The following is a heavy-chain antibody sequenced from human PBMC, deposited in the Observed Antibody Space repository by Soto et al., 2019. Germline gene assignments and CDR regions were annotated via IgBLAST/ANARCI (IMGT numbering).Heavy chain of an antibody. J-gene: IGHJ6*02. D-gene: IGHD3-22*01. Sequence: PAETLSLTCTVSSGSISSSGYYWGWIRQPPGKGLEWIGSIYYSGSTYYNPSLKSRVTISVDTSKNQFSLKLSSVTAADTAVYYCARRLYYDSSGFEGGGMDVWGQGTTVTVSS. CDR3: ARRLYYDSSGFEGGGMDV. CDR2: IYYSGST. CDR1: SGSISSSGYY. V-gene: IGHV4-39*01.